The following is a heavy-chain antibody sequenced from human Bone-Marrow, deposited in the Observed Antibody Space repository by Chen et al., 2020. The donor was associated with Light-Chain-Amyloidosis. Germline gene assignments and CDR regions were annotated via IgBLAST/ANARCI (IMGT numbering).Heavy chain of an antibody. V-gene: IGHV3-23*04. CDR3: AKDISYDDILPGYPADAFDI. D-gene: IGHD3-9*01. CDR1: GFAFSSYA. J-gene: IGHJ3*02. CDR2: ISGSGGSR. Sequence: EVQLVESGGGLLQRGGSLRLSCAASGFAFSSYAMSWVRQAPGKGLEWVSTISGSGGSRFYGDSVKCRFTISRDNSKNALLLQMNSLRAEDTAVYYCAKDISYDDILPGYPADAFDIWGQGTMVTVSS.